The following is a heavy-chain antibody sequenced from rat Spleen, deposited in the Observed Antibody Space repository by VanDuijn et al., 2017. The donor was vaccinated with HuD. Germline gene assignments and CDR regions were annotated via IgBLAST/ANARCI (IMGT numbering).Heavy chain of an antibody. CDR3: ARRHYGYTDYFDY. V-gene: IGHV5-29*01. J-gene: IGHJ2*01. D-gene: IGHD1-9*01. CDR2: ISSDGGRN. Sequence: EVQLVESGGGLVQPGRSLNLSCTASGFTFSNYGMAWVRQAPTKGLEWVATISSDGGRNFYRDSVKGRFTISRDNAKSTLYLQMDSLRSEDTATYYCARRHYGYTDYFDYWGQGVMVTVSS. CDR1: GFTFSNYG.